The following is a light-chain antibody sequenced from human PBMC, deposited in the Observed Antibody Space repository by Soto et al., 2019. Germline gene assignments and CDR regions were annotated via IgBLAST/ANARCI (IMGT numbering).Light chain of an antibody. J-gene: IGKJ4*01. CDR3: QQYDNWPPLT. CDR2: GAS. CDR1: QSVSYS. Sequence: EIVMTQSPATLSVSPGERATLSCRASQSVSYSLAWYQQKPGQAPRLLIYGASTRSTGIPDRFSGSGSGTEFTLTISNLQSEDFARCYCQQYDNWPPLTFGGGTKVEIK. V-gene: IGKV3-15*01.